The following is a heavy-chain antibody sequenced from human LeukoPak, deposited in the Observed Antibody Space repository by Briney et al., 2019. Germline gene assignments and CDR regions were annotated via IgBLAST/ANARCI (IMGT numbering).Heavy chain of an antibody. CDR2: IWYDGSNK. CDR3: AKGGDTYDFWSGYHTGRHYYYYMDV. CDR1: GFTFSSYG. D-gene: IGHD3-3*01. Sequence: GGSLRLSCAASGFTFSSYGMHWVRQAPGKGLEWVAVIWYDGSNKYYADSVKGRFTISRDNSKNTLYLQMNSLRAEDTAVYYCAKGGDTYDFWSGYHTGRHYYYYMDVWGKGTTVTVSS. V-gene: IGHV3-33*06. J-gene: IGHJ6*03.